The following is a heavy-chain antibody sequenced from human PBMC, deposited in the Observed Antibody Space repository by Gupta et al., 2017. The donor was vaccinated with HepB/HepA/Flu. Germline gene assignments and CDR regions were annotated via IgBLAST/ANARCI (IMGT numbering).Heavy chain of an antibody. CDR1: GFNFCSYA. Sequence: EVQLLESGGGLVQPGGSLRLSCAASGFNFCSYALSWARQAPGKGLEWVSASSGSGGSTYYADSVKGRFTISRDNSKNTLYLQMNSLRAEDTAVYYCAKDLVRAAAENAFDIWGQGTMVTVSS. D-gene: IGHD6-13*01. CDR3: AKDLVRAAAENAFDI. J-gene: IGHJ3*02. V-gene: IGHV3-23*01. CDR2: SSGSGGST.